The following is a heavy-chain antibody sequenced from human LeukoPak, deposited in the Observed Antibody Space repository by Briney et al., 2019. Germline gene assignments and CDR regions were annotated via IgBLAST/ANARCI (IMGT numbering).Heavy chain of an antibody. V-gene: IGHV3-53*01. CDR1: GFTASSNY. J-gene: IGHJ3*02. Sequence: GGSLRLSCAASGFTASSNYMSWVRQAPGKGLEWVAVIYSGGSTYYAASVKGRFTISRDNSKNTLYLQMNSLRAEDTAVYYCASLSSRQQLVPGFFAFDIWGQGTMVTVSS. CDR3: ASLSSRQQLVPGFFAFDI. CDR2: IYSGGST. D-gene: IGHD6-13*01.